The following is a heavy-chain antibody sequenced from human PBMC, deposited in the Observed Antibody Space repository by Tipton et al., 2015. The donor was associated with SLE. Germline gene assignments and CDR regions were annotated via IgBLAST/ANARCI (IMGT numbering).Heavy chain of an antibody. CDR2: IYYSGST. Sequence: TLSLTCTVSGGTISSYYWSWIRQPPGKGLEWIGYIYYSGSTNYNPSLKSRVTISVDTSKNQFSLKLSSVTAADTAVYYCARVPDAFDIWGQGTMVTVSS. CDR3: ARVPDAFDI. J-gene: IGHJ3*02. CDR1: GGTISSYY. V-gene: IGHV4-59*08.